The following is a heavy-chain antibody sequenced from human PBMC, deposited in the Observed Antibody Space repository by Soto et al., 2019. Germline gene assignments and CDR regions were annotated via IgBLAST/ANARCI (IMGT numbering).Heavy chain of an antibody. D-gene: IGHD3-3*01. CDR1: GYTFTSYG. V-gene: IGHV1-18*04. Sequence: ASVKVSCKASGYTFTSYGISWVRQAPGQGLEWMGWISAYNGNTNYAQKLQGRVTMATDTSTSTAYMELRSLRSDDTAVYYCARVRRDFWSGYNWFDHWGQGTLVTVSS. J-gene: IGHJ5*02. CDR2: ISAYNGNT. CDR3: ARVRRDFWSGYNWFDH.